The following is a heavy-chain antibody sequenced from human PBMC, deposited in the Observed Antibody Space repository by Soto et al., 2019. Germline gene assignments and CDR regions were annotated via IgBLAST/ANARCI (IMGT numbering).Heavy chain of an antibody. CDR1: GGSISSYY. Sequence: SETLSLTCTVSGGSISSYYWSWIRQPPGKGLEWIGYIYYSGSTNYNPSLKSRVTISVDTSKNQFSLKLSSVTAADTAVYYCARDGSGSYGYYFDYWGQGTLVTSPQ. CDR3: ARDGSGSYGYYFDY. V-gene: IGHV4-59*01. J-gene: IGHJ4*02. CDR2: IYYSGST. D-gene: IGHD3-10*01.